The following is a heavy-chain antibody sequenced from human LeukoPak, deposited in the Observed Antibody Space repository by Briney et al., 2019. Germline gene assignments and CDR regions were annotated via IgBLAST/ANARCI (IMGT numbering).Heavy chain of an antibody. CDR2: ISYDGSNK. CDR3: ARDFSSSWYTIYYYYGMDV. V-gene: IGHV3-30-3*01. D-gene: IGHD6-13*01. J-gene: IGHJ6*02. Sequence: GGSLRLSCAASGFTFSSYAMHWVRQAPGKGLEWVAVISYDGSNKYYADSVKGRFTISRDNSKNTLYLQMNSLRAEDTAVYYCARDFSSSWYTIYYYYGMDVWGQGTTVTVSS. CDR1: GFTFSSYA.